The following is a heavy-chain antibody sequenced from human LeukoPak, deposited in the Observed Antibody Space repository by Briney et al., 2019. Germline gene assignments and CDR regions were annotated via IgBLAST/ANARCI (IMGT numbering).Heavy chain of an antibody. CDR2: IRSDGTT. J-gene: IGHJ4*02. CDR1: GFIASNEY. Sequence: PGGSLRLSCAASGFIASNEYTSWVRQAPGKGLEWVSTIRSDGTTDYADSVKGRFTISRDDSKNTLYLQMNSLRVEDTAVYSCARRRGGYGEGELDYWGQGTLVTVSS. V-gene: IGHV3-66*04. D-gene: IGHD4-17*01. CDR3: ARRRGGYGEGELDY.